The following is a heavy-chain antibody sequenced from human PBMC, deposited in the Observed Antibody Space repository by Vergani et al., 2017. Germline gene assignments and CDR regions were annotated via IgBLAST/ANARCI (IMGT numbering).Heavy chain of an antibody. CDR2: IYTSGRT. J-gene: IGHJ6*03. CDR3: ARSNDDFWSGDLPSDYSYHMDV. CDR1: GGSISSGSYY. V-gene: IGHV4-61*02. Sequence: QVQLQESGPGLVKPSQTLSLTCTVSGGSISSGSYYWSWIRQPAGKGLEWIGRIYTSGRTNYNPALKSRVTRSVDTSKNQFSLKLRSVTAADSAVYYCARSNDDFWSGDLPSDYSYHMDVWGKGP. D-gene: IGHD3-3*01.